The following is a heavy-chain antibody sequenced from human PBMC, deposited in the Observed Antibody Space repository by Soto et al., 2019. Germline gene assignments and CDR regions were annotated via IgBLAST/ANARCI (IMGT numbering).Heavy chain of an antibody. CDR2: VSGGGGTT. CDR1: GFTFSSYA. J-gene: IGHJ4*02. V-gene: IGHV3-23*01. D-gene: IGHD6-13*01. CDR3: AKDQGGRRRWH. Sequence: WGSLRLSCAASGFTFSSYAMSWVRQAPGKGLEWVSAVSGGGGTTYYADSVKGRFTISRDNSKNTLYLQMNSLRVDDTAVYYCAKDQGGRRRWHWGQGTLVTVSS.